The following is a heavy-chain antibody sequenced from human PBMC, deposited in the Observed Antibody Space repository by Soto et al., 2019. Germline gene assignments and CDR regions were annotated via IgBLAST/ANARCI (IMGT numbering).Heavy chain of an antibody. Sequence: QVQLVESGGGVVRPGNSLTLACAASGFTLSGIAMHWVRQAPGKGLEWVAVVSYDGTNKFYGESVKGRFTVSRDNSKNTLYLHMTSLRPEDTATYYCAKALSFTSSSLDSWVQGSLVIVS. CDR2: VSYDGTNK. CDR3: AKALSFTSSSLDS. J-gene: IGHJ4*02. V-gene: IGHV3-30*18. D-gene: IGHD6-6*01. CDR1: GFTLSGIA.